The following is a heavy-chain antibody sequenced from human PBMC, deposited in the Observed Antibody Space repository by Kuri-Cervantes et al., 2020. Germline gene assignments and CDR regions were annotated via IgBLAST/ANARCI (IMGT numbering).Heavy chain of an antibody. J-gene: IGHJ4*02. CDR3: AKVRRVNYYFDY. CDR1: GFTFSSYE. D-gene: IGHD1-20*01. V-gene: IGHV3-23*01. CDR2: ISGSGGST. Sequence: LSLTCAASGFTFSSYEMNWVRQAPGKGLEWVSAISGSGGSTYYADSVKGRFTISRDNSKNTLYLQMNSLRAEDTAVYYCAKVRRVNYYFDYWGQGTLVTVSS.